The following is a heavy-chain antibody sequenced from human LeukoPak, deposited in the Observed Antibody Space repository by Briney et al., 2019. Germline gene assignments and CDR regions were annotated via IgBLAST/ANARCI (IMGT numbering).Heavy chain of an antibody. CDR3: SRRYCSSTNCYAFDD. CDR1: GFTFSSYS. CDR2: ISSSSSYI. D-gene: IGHD2-2*01. J-gene: IGHJ4*02. V-gene: IGHV3-21*01. Sequence: GGSLRLSCAASGFTFSSYSMNWVRQAPGKGLEWVSSISSSSSYIYYADSVKGRFTISRDNAKNSLYLQMSSLRAEDTAVYYCSRRYCSSTNCYAFDDWGQGTLVTVSS.